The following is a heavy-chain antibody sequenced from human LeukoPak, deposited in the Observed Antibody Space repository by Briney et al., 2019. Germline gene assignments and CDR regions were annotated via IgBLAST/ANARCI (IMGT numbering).Heavy chain of an antibody. CDR2: IYPGDSDS. D-gene: IGHD1-26*01. V-gene: IGHV5-51*01. CDR3: ARHQEVGAAGYLDF. CDR1: VYTFTSYW. Sequence: GESLKISCKGSVYTFTSYWIGWVRQMPGKGLEWMGIIYPGDSDSRYSPSFQGQVTISVDKSISTAYLQWSSLKASDTAMYQCARHQEVGAAGYLDFWGKGTTVTVSS. J-gene: IGHJ6*03.